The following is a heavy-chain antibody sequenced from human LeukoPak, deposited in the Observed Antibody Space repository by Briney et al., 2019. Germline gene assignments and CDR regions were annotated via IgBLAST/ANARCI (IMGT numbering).Heavy chain of an antibody. D-gene: IGHD3-22*01. CDR2: ISYDGGNK. V-gene: IGHV3-30*04. CDR3: ARDLGQYYDTSDNWFDP. CDR1: VFTFSSCA. J-gene: IGHJ5*02. Sequence: PGRSLRLSCAASVFTFSSCAMHWVRQAPGKGLEWVAVISYDGGNKYYADSVKGRFTISRDNAKNTLNLQMNSLRAEDTAVYYCARDLGQYYDTSDNWFDPWGQGTLVTVSS.